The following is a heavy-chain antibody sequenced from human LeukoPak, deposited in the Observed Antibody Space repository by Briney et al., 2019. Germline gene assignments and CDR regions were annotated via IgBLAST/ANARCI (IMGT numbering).Heavy chain of an antibody. CDR2: IYSGGST. Sequence: GGSLRLSCAASGFTVSSNYMSWVRQAPGKGLEWVSVIYSGGSTYYADSVEGRFTISRDNSKNTLYLQMNSLRAEDTAVYYCALAPGYSSSPDYWGQGTLVTVSS. CDR3: ALAPGYSSSPDY. CDR1: GFTVSSNY. J-gene: IGHJ4*02. V-gene: IGHV3-53*01. D-gene: IGHD6-13*01.